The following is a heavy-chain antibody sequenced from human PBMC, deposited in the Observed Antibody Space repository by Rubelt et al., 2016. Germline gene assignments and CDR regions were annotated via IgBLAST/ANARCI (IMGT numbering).Heavy chain of an antibody. CDR2: IYWDDDK. CDR1: GFSLTSRPVG. Sequence: QITLKESGPTRVKPTQTLTLTCTFSGFSLTSRPVGVGWIRQPPGQDLQWLAVIYWDDDKRYSHSLTNMLTITKNTPKTLVVLAINNSDPVDTATYYCAQKSGYSSGWNHYYFDYWGQGTLVTVSS. D-gene: IGHD6-19*01. V-gene: IGHV2-5*02. CDR3: AQKSGYSSGWNHYYFDY. J-gene: IGHJ4*02.